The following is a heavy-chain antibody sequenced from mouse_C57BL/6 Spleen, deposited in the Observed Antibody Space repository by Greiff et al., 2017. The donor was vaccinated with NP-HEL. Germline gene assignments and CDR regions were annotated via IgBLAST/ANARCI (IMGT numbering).Heavy chain of an antibody. D-gene: IGHD1-1*02. CDR3: ARGGTMDPWFAY. CDR1: GFTFSDYG. Sequence: DVMLVESGGGLVKPGGSLKLSCAASGFTFSDYGMHWVRQAPEKGLEWVAYISSGSSTIYYADTVKGRFTISRDNAKNTLFLQMTSLRSEDTAMYYCARGGTMDPWFAYWGQGTLVTVSA. CDR2: ISSGSSTI. J-gene: IGHJ3*01. V-gene: IGHV5-17*01.